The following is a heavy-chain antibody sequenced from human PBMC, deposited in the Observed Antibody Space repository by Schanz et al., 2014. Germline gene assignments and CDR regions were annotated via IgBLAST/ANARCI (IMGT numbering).Heavy chain of an antibody. CDR3: ARKVVATIGGYYDN. J-gene: IGHJ4*02. CDR1: GLIFSNYV. V-gene: IGHV3-23*01. Sequence: EVQLLESGGGLVQPGGSLKLSCAASGLIFSNYVMSWVRQAPGKGLEWVSTIGTSGGTNYAESVKGRFTISRDNSKNTLYLQMDSLRAEDTAVDYCARKVVATIGGYYDNWGQGTLVIVSS. D-gene: IGHD5-12*01. CDR2: IGTSGGT.